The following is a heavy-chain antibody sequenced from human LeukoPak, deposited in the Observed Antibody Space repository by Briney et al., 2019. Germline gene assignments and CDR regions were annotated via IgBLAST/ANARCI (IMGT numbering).Heavy chain of an antibody. Sequence: ASVKVSCKASGYTFTGYYMHWVRQAPGQGLEWMGWINPNSGGTNYAQKFQGRVTMTRDASISTAYMELSRLRSDDTAVYYCANRWGTQVLGNNIDIWGQGTLVTVSS. CDR2: INPNSGGT. CDR3: ANRWGTQVLGNNIDI. CDR1: GYTFTGYY. D-gene: IGHD2-8*02. V-gene: IGHV1-2*02. J-gene: IGHJ3*02.